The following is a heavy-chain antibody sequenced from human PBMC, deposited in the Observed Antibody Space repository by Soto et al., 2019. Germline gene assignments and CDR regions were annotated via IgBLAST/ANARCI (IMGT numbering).Heavy chain of an antibody. D-gene: IGHD6-19*01. CDR3: TAVDSTGNWFDP. J-gene: IGHJ5*02. Sequence: QLQLQESGPGLVKPSETLSLTCTVSGGSISRSDFYWGWLRQPPGKGLDFIGSMYYSGTTYYNPSLKNRFTIAVDTSKIPFSPTLLSVTASDTAVYCFTAVDSTGNWFDPWGQGALVTVSS. CDR2: MYYSGTT. V-gene: IGHV4-39*01. CDR1: GGSISRSDFY.